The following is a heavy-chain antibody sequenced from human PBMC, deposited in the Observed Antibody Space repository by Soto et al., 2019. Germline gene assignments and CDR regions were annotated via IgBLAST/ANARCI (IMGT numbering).Heavy chain of an antibody. CDR2: ISYDGSNK. CDR3: ARGGFHYDFWSGYSNYYYYGMDV. D-gene: IGHD3-3*01. J-gene: IGHJ6*02. CDR1: GFTFSSYA. V-gene: IGHV3-30-3*01. Sequence: GGSLRLSCAASGFTFSSYAMHWVRQAPGKGLEWVAVISYDGSNKYYADSVKSRFTISRDNSKNTLYLQMNSLRAEDTAVYYCARGGFHYDFWSGYSNYYYYGMDVWGQGTTVTVSS.